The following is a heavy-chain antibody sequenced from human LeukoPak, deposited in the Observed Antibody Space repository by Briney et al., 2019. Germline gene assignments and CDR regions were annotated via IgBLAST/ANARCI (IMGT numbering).Heavy chain of an antibody. CDR2: ISAYNGNT. CDR3: ARDSSPLLWFGELWPRSNWFDP. D-gene: IGHD3-10*01. CDR1: GYTFTGYY. V-gene: IGHV1-18*04. J-gene: IGHJ5*02. Sequence: GASVKVSCKASGYTFTGYYMHWVRQAPGQGLEWMGWISAYNGNTNYAQKLQGRVTMTTDTSTSTAYMELRSLRSDDTAVYYCARDSSPLLWFGELWPRSNWFDPWGQGTLVTVSS.